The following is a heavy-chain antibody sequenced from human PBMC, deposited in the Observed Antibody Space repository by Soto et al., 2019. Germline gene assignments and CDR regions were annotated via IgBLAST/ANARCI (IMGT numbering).Heavy chain of an antibody. CDR2: IIPIFGTA. V-gene: IGHV1-69*13. CDR3: ASRLAMVRGVIIDYYYGMDV. D-gene: IGHD3-10*01. Sequence: SVKVSCKASGGTFSSYAISWVRQAPGQGLEWMGGIIPIFGTANYAQKFQGRVTITADESTSTAYMELSSLRSEDTAVYYCASRLAMVRGVIIDYYYGMDVWGQGTTVTVSS. CDR1: GGTFSSYA. J-gene: IGHJ6*02.